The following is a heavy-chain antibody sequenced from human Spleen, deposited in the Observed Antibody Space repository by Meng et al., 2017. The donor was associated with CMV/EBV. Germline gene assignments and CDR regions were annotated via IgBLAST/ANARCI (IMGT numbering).Heavy chain of an antibody. CDR3: ARSYLAAASNYYGMDV. CDR1: GGSIRSGDYY. D-gene: IGHD6-13*01. Sequence: VHLPVAGPGMVKPSQTLSLTLTVSGGSIRSGDYYWSWIRQPTGKGLEWFGEINHSRSTNYNPSLTSLVTISVDTSKHQFSLKLSSVTAADTAVYYCARSYLAAASNYYGMDVWGQGTTVTVSS. CDR2: INHSRST. V-gene: IGHV4-30-4*08. J-gene: IGHJ6*02.